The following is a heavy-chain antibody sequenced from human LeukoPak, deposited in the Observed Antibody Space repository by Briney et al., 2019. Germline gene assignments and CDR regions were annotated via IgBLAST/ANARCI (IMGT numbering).Heavy chain of an antibody. CDR3: ARDREGGVEAQIAY. D-gene: IGHD2-8*02. V-gene: IGHV3-48*04. Sequence: GGSLRLSCAASGFTFSSYSMNWVRQAPGKGLEWVSYISSSSSTIYYADSVKGRFTISRDNAKNSLYLQMNSLRAEDTAVYYCARDREGGVEAQIAYWGQGTLVTVSS. CDR2: ISSSSSTI. CDR1: GFTFSSYS. J-gene: IGHJ4*02.